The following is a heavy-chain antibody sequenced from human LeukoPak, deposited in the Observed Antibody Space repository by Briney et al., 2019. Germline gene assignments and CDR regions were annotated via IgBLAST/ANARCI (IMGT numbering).Heavy chain of an antibody. D-gene: IGHD3-16*02. CDR2: IYSGGST. Sequence: GGSLGLSCAASGFTVSSNYMSWVRQAPGKGLEWVSVIYSGGSTYHADSVKGRFTISRDNSKNTLYLQMNSLRAEDTAVYYCARWKGELSSYDYWGQGTLVTVSS. J-gene: IGHJ4*02. CDR1: GFTVSSNY. CDR3: ARWKGELSSYDY. V-gene: IGHV3-66*02.